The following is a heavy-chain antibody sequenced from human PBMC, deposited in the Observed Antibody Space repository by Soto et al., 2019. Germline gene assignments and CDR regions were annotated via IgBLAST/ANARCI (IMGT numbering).Heavy chain of an antibody. CDR1: GFTVSSNY. CDR2: IYSGGST. J-gene: IGHJ4*02. Sequence: EVQLVESGGGLVQPGGSLRLSCAASGFTVSSNYMSWVRQAPGKGLGWVSVIYSGGSTYYADSVKGRFTISRDNSKNTLYLQMNSLRAEDTVVYYCARDSDCSGGSCPTAYYFDYWGQGTLVTVSS. CDR3: ARDSDCSGGSCPTAYYFDY. D-gene: IGHD2-15*01. V-gene: IGHV3-66*01.